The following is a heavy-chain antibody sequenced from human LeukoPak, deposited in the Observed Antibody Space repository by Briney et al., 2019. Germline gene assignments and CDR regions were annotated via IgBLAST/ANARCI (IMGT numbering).Heavy chain of an antibody. D-gene: IGHD5-24*01. Sequence: GGSLRLSCAASGFTVSSNYMSWVRQAPGKGLEWVSVIYSGGSTYYVDSVKGRFTISRDNSKNTLYLQMNSLRAEDTAVYYCAKMVSSPYYFDYWGQGTLVTVSS. CDR3: AKMVSSPYYFDY. CDR1: GFTVSSNY. CDR2: IYSGGST. V-gene: IGHV3-66*01. J-gene: IGHJ4*02.